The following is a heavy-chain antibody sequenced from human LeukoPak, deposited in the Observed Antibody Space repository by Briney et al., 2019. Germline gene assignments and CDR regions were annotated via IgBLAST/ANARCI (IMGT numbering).Heavy chain of an antibody. CDR3: ARRYYYGSGSQSHFDY. CDR2: IYYSVST. V-gene: IGHV4-39*01. J-gene: IGHJ4*02. Sequence: SETLSLTXTVSGGSISSSSYYWGWIRQPPGKGLEWIGSIYYSVSTYYNPSLKSRVTISVDTSKNQFSLKLSSVTAADTAVYYCARRYYYGSGSQSHFDYWGQGTLVTVSS. D-gene: IGHD3-10*01. CDR1: GGSISSSSYY.